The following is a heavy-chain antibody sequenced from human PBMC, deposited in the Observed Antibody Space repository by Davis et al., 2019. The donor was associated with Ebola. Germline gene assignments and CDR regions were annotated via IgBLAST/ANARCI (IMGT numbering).Heavy chain of an antibody. J-gene: IGHJ4*02. CDR2: IYYSGST. D-gene: IGHD6-13*01. V-gene: IGHV4-39*07. CDR3: ARGGRAAAMYFDY. CDR1: GGSISSSSYY. Sequence: PSETLSLTCTVSGGSISSSSYYWGWIRQPPGKGLEWIGSIYYSGSTYYNPSLKSRVTISVDTSKNQFSLKLSSVTAADTAVYYCARGGRAAAMYFDYWGQGTLVTVSS.